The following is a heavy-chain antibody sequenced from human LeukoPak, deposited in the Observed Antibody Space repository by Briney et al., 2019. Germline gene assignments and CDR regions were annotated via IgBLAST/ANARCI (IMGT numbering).Heavy chain of an antibody. D-gene: IGHD3-10*01. J-gene: IGHJ4*02. V-gene: IGHV3-48*03. CDR3: ARRGVIISYFDY. CDR1: GFTFSSYE. Sequence: GGSLRLSCAASGFTFSSYEMNWVRQAPGKALERVSYISSSGSTIYYADSVKGRFTISRDNAKNSLYLQMNSLRAEDTAVYYCARRGVIISYFDYWGQGTLVTVSS. CDR2: ISSSGSTI.